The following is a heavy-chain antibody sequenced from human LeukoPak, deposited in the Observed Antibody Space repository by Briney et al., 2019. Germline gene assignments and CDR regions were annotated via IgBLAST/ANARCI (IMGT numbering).Heavy chain of an antibody. CDR2: VNPNSGNT. Sequence: ASVKVSCKASGYTFTSYDINWVRQATGQGLEWMGWVNPNSGNTGYAQKFQGRVTMTRDTSINTAYMELSSLRSEDTAVYYCARAPGWLGRSPDQNWFDPWGQGTLVTVSS. CDR3: ARAPGWLGRSPDQNWFDP. D-gene: IGHD5-12*01. V-gene: IGHV1-8*01. CDR1: GYTFTSYD. J-gene: IGHJ5*02.